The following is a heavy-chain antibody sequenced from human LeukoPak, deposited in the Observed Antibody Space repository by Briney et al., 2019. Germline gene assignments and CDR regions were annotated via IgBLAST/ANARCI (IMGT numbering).Heavy chain of an antibody. D-gene: IGHD6-13*01. CDR1: GFTFSSYA. Sequence: GGSLRLSCAASGFTFSSYAMSWVRQAPGKGLGWVSAISGSGGSTYYADSVKGRFTISRDNSKNTLYLQMNSLRAEDTAVYYCAKDWDHIAAAGGTDIYYFDYWGQGTLVTVSS. J-gene: IGHJ4*02. CDR2: ISGSGGST. CDR3: AKDWDHIAAAGGTDIYYFDY. V-gene: IGHV3-23*01.